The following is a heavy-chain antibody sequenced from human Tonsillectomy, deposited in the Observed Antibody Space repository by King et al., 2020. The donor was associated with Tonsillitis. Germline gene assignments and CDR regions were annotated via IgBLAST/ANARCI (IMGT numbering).Heavy chain of an antibody. CDR3: ANTPSAVAPWYLAF. J-gene: IGHJ2*01. D-gene: IGHD6-19*01. CDR1: GFTFSSYA. Sequence: VQLVESGGGLVQPGGSLRLSCAASGFTFSSYAMSWVRQAPGKGLEWVSSISGIGAGTYYADAVTYYADSVRGRFSISRDNSKNTLYLQMNSLRADDTAVYYCANTPSAVAPWYLAFWGRGTLVTVSS. V-gene: IGHV3-23*04. CDR2: ISGIGAGTYYADAVT.